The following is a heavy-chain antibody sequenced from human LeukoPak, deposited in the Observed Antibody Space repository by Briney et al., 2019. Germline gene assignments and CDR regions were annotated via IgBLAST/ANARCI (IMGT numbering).Heavy chain of an antibody. CDR1: GCTFSSYA. D-gene: IGHD5-18*01. J-gene: IGHJ6*03. CDR2: IIPIFGTA. Sequence: SVKVSCKASGCTFSSYAISWVRQAPGQGLEWVGRIIPIFGTANYAQKFQGRVTITADKSTSTAYMELSSLRSEDTAVYYCARDVEAGEGGYSYGLLHYYMDVWGKGTTVTVSS. CDR3: ARDVEAGEGGYSYGLLHYYMDV. V-gene: IGHV1-69*06.